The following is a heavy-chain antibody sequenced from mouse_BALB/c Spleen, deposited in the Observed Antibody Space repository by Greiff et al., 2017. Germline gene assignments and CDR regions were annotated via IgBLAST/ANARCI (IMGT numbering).Heavy chain of an antibody. V-gene: IGHV2-9*02. CDR1: GFSLTSYG. CDR2: IWAGGST. CDR3: ARDGENLMYGPFAY. Sequence: QVQLKESGPGLVAPSQSLSITCTVSGFSLTSYGVHWVRQPPGKGLEWLGVIWAGGSTNYNSALMSRLSISKDNSKSQVFLKMNSLQTDDTAMYYCARDGENLMYGPFAYWGQGTLVTVSA. J-gene: IGHJ3*01. D-gene: IGHD2-10*02.